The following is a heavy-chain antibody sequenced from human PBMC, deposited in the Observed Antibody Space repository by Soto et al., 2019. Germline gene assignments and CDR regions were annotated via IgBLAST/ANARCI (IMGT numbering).Heavy chain of an antibody. Sequence: QVQLVESGGGVVQPGRSLRLSCAASGFTVSSYAMHWVRQAPGKGMEWVAVISYDGSNKYYADSVKGRFTISRDNSKNTLYLQMNSLRAEDTAVYYCAAPIAVAGTSDDAFDIWGKGTMVTVSS. CDR2: ISYDGSNK. CDR1: GFTVSSYA. CDR3: AAPIAVAGTSDDAFDI. D-gene: IGHD6-19*01. V-gene: IGHV3-30-3*01. J-gene: IGHJ3*02.